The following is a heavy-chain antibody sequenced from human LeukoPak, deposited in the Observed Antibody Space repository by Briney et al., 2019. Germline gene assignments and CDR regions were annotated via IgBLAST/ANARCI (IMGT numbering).Heavy chain of an antibody. CDR2: IYSDGST. J-gene: IGHJ5*02. V-gene: IGHV3-53*04. Sequence: GGSLRLSCAASGLTVSSNYMSWVRQAPGKGLEWVSIIYSDGSTYYADSVKGRFTISRHNSKNTLYLQMNSLRTEDTAVYYCARVGYSYGLNWFDPWGRGTLVTVSS. CDR1: GLTVSSNY. D-gene: IGHD5-18*01. CDR3: ARVGYSYGLNWFDP.